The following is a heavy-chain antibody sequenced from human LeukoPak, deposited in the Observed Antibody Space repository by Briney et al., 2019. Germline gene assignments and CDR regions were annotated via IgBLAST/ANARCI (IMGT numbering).Heavy chain of an antibody. CDR1: GGPISSDKYY. Sequence: SETLSLTCTVSGGPISSDKYYWAWIRQPPGKGQEWSASIYYSGTPYYNPSLNGRVTISVHTSKSQFSLKVSSVTAADTAVYYCARQNVIAAAGTSWFDPWGQGTLVTVSS. D-gene: IGHD6-13*01. CDR3: ARQNVIAAAGTSWFDP. J-gene: IGHJ5*02. CDR2: IYYSGTP. V-gene: IGHV4-39*01.